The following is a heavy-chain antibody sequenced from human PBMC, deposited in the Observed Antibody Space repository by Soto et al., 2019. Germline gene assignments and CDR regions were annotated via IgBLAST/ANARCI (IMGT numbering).Heavy chain of an antibody. V-gene: IGHV3-23*01. CDR3: AKVSSEYLLWGDFDI. CDR2: ISGSGGST. J-gene: IGHJ3*02. Sequence: ESGGGLVHPGGSLRLSCAASGFTFSSYAMSWVRQAPGKGLEWVSAISGSGGSTYYADSVKGRFTISRDNSKNTLYLQMNSLRAEDTAVYYCAKVSSEYLLWGDFDIWCQGTMVTVSS. D-gene: IGHD2-2*01. CDR1: GFTFSSYA.